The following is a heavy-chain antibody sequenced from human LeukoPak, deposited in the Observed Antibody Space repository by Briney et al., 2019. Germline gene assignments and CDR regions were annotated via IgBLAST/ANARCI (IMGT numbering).Heavy chain of an antibody. CDR2: ISSSSSYI. V-gene: IGHV3-21*01. Sequence: GGSLRPSCAASGFTFSSYGMNWVRQAPWKGLEWVSSISSSSSYIYYADSVKGRFTISRDNAKNSLYLQMNSLRAEDTAVYYCARDHILGDDYVWGSYRYTGGTFDYWGQGTLVTVSS. CDR1: GFTFSSYG. CDR3: ARDHILGDDYVWGSYRYTGGTFDY. D-gene: IGHD3-16*02. J-gene: IGHJ4*02.